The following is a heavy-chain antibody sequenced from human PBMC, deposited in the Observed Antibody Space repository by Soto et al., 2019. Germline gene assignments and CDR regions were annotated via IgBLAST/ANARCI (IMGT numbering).Heavy chain of an antibody. J-gene: IGHJ4*02. D-gene: IGHD3-3*01. CDR1: GGAFSGYY. CDR3: ARLYYDFWSGYYAPIGTYYFDY. Sequence: TLSLTCAVYGGAFSGYYWGWIRQPPGKGLGGIGEINHSGSTSYNPSLKSRVTISVDTSKNQFSLKLSSVTAADTAVYYCARLYYDFWSGYYAPIGTYYFDYWGQGTLVTVSS. V-gene: IGHV4-34*01. CDR2: INHSGST.